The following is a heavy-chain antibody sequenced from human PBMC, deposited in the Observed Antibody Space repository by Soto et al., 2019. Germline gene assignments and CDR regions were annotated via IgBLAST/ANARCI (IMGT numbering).Heavy chain of an antibody. J-gene: IGHJ6*02. Sequence: PGGSLRLSCGASGFTFSGYSMSWVRQAPGKGLEWISYITSSSSIIYYADSVKGRFTIARDNAKNSLYLQMNSLRDDDTAVYHCARGGYDPFGYYYAMDVWGQGTTVTVSS. CDR3: ARGGYDPFGYYYAMDV. V-gene: IGHV3-48*02. D-gene: IGHD5-12*01. CDR2: ITSSSSII. CDR1: GFTFSGYS.